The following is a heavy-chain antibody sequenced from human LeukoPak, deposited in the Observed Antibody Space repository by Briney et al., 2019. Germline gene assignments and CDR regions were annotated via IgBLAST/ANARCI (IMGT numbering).Heavy chain of an antibody. Sequence: SVKVSCKASGGTFSSYAISWVRQAPGQGLEWMGGIIPIFGTANYAQKFQGRVTITADKSTSTAYMELSSLRSEDTAVYYCATVLSGYPTDQGYNWFDPWGQGTLVTVSS. V-gene: IGHV1-69*06. D-gene: IGHD3-9*01. CDR3: ATVLSGYPTDQGYNWFDP. CDR1: GGTFSSYA. J-gene: IGHJ5*02. CDR2: IIPIFGTA.